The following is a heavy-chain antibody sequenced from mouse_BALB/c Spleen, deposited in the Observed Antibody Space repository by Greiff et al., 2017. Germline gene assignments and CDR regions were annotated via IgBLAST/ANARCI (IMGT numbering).Heavy chain of an antibody. CDR1: GFSLTSYG. CDR3: AREWVRFAMDY. Sequence: VQRVESGPGLVAPSQSLSITCTVSGFSLTSYGVHWVRQPPGKGLEWLGVIWAGGSTNYNSALMSRLSISKDNAKSQVFLKTNSLQTDDTAMYYCAREWVRFAMDYWGQGTSVTVS. D-gene: IGHD2-14*01. J-gene: IGHJ4*01. V-gene: IGHV2-9*02. CDR2: IWAGGST.